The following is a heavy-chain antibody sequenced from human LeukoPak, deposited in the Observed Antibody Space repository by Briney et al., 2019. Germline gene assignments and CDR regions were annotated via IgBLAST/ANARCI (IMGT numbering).Heavy chain of an antibody. Sequence: SVKVSCKASGGSFSSYAISWVRQAPGQGLEWMGGIIPIFGTANYAQKFQGRVTITADESTSTAYMELSSLRSEDTAVYYCARESPSIVVVPAAIGTISRLDAFDIWGQGTMVTVSS. D-gene: IGHD2-2*01. CDR2: IIPIFGTA. CDR3: ARESPSIVVVPAAIGTISRLDAFDI. CDR1: GGSFSSYA. J-gene: IGHJ3*02. V-gene: IGHV1-69*13.